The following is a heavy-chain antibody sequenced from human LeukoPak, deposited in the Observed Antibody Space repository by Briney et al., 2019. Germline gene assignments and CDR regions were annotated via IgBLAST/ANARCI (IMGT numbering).Heavy chain of an antibody. D-gene: IGHD3-10*01. CDR1: GFSFISYW. J-gene: IGHJ3*02. V-gene: IGHV3-74*01. Sequence: GGSLRLSCAASGFSFISYWMHWVRQAPGKGLVWVSRINSDGSSTSYADSVKGRFTISRDNAKHTLYLQMNSLRAEDTAVYYCARARNYYYGSGSYYLFAFDIWGQGTMVTVSS. CDR3: ARARNYYYGSGSYYLFAFDI. CDR2: INSDGSST.